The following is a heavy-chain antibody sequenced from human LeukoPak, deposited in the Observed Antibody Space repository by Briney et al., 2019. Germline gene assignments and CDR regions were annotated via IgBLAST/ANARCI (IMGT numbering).Heavy chain of an antibody. D-gene: IGHD5-18*01. CDR1: GHTFTSYY. Sequence: EASVKVSCKASGHTFTSYYMHWVRQAPGQGLEWMGIINPSGGSTSYAQKFQGRVTMTRDTSTSTVYMELSSLRSEDTAVYYCARDRVRGYSYGHFDYWGQGTLVTVSS. V-gene: IGHV1-46*01. J-gene: IGHJ4*02. CDR2: INPSGGST. CDR3: ARDRVRGYSYGHFDY.